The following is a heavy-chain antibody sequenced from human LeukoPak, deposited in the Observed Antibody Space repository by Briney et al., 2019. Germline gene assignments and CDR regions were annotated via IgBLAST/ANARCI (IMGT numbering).Heavy chain of an antibody. J-gene: IGHJ5*02. D-gene: IGHD2-8*01. CDR1: GYTFTSYY. V-gene: IGHV1-46*01. CDR3: AQDISGGMYGIWFDP. Sequence: ASVKVSCKASGYTFTSYYMHWVRQAPGQGLEWMGIINPSGGSTSYAQKFQGRATMTRDRSTSTVYMELSSLRCEDTAVYYCAQDISGGMYGIWFDPWGQGTLVTVSS. CDR2: INPSGGST.